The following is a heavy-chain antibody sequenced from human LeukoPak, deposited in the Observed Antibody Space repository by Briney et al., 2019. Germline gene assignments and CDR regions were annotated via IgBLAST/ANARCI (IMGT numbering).Heavy chain of an antibody. D-gene: IGHD3-10*01. CDR1: GGSISSYY. J-gene: IGHJ4*02. CDR3: ACLARYYYGSGWPSIDY. CDR2: IYYSGST. Sequence: SETLSLTCTVSGGSISSYYWSWIRQPPGKGLEWIGYIYYSGSTNYNPSLKSRVTISVDTSKNQFSLKLSSVTAADTAVYYCACLARYYYGSGWPSIDYWGQGTLVTVSS. V-gene: IGHV4-59*01.